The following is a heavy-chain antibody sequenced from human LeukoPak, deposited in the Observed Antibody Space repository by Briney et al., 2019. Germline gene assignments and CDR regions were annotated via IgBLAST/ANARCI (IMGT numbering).Heavy chain of an antibody. D-gene: IGHD2-15*01. Sequence: GGSLRLSCAASGFTLSSYAMSWVRQAPGKGLEWVSAISVSGNTYHTDSVKGRFTISRDSSKNTLYLQMNRLRAEDAAVYYCAKAPVTTCSGAHCYPFDYWGQGTLVTVSS. CDR2: ISVSGNT. V-gene: IGHV3-23*01. CDR3: AKAPVTTCSGAHCYPFDY. CDR1: GFTLSSYA. J-gene: IGHJ4*02.